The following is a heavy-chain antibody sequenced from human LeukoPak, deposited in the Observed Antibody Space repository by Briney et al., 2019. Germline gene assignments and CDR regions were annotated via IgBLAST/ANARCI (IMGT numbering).Heavy chain of an antibody. CDR1: GFTVSSNY. CDR3: ARGGGMRSWYDFDY. V-gene: IGHV3-53*01. D-gene: IGHD6-13*01. J-gene: IGHJ4*02. CDR2: IYSGGST. Sequence: GGSLRLSCVASGFTVSSNYMSWVRQAPGKGLEWVSVIYSGGSTYYADSVKGRFTISRDNSKNTLYLQMNSLRAEDTAVYYCARGGGMRSWYDFDYWGQGILVTVSS.